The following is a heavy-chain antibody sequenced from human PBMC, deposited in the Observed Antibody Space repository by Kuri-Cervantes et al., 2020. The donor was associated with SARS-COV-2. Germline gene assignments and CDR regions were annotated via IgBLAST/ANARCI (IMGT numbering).Heavy chain of an antibody. D-gene: IGHD4-11*01. Sequence: SGPTLVKPTETLTLTFTVSGFSLSNARMGVSWIRQPPGKALEWLARIDWDDDKYYKTSLNTRLSISKDTSKDQVVLTMTDMDPVDTATYYCVRIRAATVIADYWGQGTLVTVSS. J-gene: IGHJ4*02. V-gene: IGHV2-70*11. CDR1: GFSLSNARMG. CDR3: VRIRAATVIADY. CDR2: IDWDDDK.